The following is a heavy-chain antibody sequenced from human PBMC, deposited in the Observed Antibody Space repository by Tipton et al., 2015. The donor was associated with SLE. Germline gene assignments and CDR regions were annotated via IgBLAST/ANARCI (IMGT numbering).Heavy chain of an antibody. CDR2: VYSSGSS. D-gene: IGHD3-22*01. CDR1: GISISSSTYY. J-gene: IGHJ6*03. Sequence: TLSLTCTVSGISISSSTYYWGWIRQPPGKGLEWLGYVYSSGSSDYNPSLSSRVTISLDTSKNQFSLRLNSATAADTAVYYCARVGHGFDSSGYNSHYYYYMDVWGKGTTVTVSS. V-gene: IGHV4-61*05. CDR3: ARVGHGFDSSGYNSHYYYYMDV.